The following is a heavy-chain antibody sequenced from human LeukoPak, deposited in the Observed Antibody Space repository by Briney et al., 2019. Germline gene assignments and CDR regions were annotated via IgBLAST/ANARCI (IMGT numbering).Heavy chain of an antibody. D-gene: IGHD2-2*01. J-gene: IGHJ3*02. CDR2: IYYTGST. CDR1: GGSISTYY. Sequence: SETLSLTCSVSGGSISTYYWTWIRQPPGKGLEGIGYIYYTGSTNYNPSLKSRATMSVDTSKSQVSLKMTSVTAADTAVYYCARPSIPSAAASALDIWGQGTMVTVSS. CDR3: ARPSIPSAAASALDI. V-gene: IGHV4-59*08.